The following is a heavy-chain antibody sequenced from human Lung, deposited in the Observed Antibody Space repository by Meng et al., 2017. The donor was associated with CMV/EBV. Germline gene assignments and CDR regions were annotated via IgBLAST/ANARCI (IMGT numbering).Heavy chain of an antibody. J-gene: IGHJ4*02. Sequence: SXXVSXXASGYTFTGYYMHWVRQAPGQGLEWVGWINPNSGGTNYAQKFQGRVTMTRDTSISTAYMELSRLRSDDTAVYYCARGVAAAPTIYYFDYWGQGTLVTVSS. D-gene: IGHD6-13*01. CDR3: ARGVAAAPTIYYFDY. CDR1: GYTFTGYY. CDR2: INPNSGGT. V-gene: IGHV1-2*02.